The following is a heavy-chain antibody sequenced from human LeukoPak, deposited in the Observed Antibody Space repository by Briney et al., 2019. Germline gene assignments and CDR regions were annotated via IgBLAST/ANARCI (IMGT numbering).Heavy chain of an antibody. CDR2: INPNSGGT. V-gene: IGHV1-2*02. J-gene: IGHJ4*02. Sequence: ASVKVSCKASGYTFTDYYMHWVRQAPGQGLEWMGWINPNSGGTNYAQKFQGRVTMTRDTSISTAYMELSRLRSDNTAVYYCARAPGNYYLDYWGQGTLVTVSS. CDR3: ARAPGNYYLDY. D-gene: IGHD1-26*01. CDR1: GYTFTDYY.